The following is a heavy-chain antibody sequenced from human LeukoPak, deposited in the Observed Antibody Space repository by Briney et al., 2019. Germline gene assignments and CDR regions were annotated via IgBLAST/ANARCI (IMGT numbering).Heavy chain of an antibody. J-gene: IGHJ3*02. D-gene: IGHD2-21*01. Sequence: SETLSLTRNVSGGSYRGYSGLGIRQPPGKGPEWIGNIYYGGSTSYNPSLKSRDTISIDTYNNLFSLNLKFSFCVLPPLHYFARLFVVVRPVAFNIWGQGTMVTVSS. V-gene: IGHV4-59*08. CDR2: IYYGGST. CDR1: GGSYRGYS. CDR3: ARLFVVVRPVAFNI.